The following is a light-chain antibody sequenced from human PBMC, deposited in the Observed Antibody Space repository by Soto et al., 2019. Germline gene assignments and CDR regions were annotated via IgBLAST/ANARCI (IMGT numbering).Light chain of an antibody. Sequence: DIQMTQSPSSLSASVGDRVTITCQASQDINNYLNWYQQQPGKAPKLLIYDASNLETGVPSRFTGSGSGTDFSLTVSSLQPDDIATYYCQQFDTLPFTFGHGTRLEIK. J-gene: IGKJ5*01. V-gene: IGKV1-33*01. CDR3: QQFDTLPFT. CDR1: QDINNY. CDR2: DAS.